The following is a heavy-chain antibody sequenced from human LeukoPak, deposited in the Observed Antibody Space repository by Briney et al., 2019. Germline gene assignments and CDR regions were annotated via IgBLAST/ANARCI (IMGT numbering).Heavy chain of an antibody. V-gene: IGHV3-11*01. CDR2: ISSSGHTI. CDR1: GFTFSDSY. J-gene: IGHJ5*01. Sequence: GGSLRLSCAASGFTFSDSYMSWIRQAPGEGLDWLACISSSGHTIYYTESVRGRFTISRDNAKNSLYLQLNSLRPEDTAVYYCAQTGRNNYFDSWGQGTLVTVSS. CDR3: AQTGRNNYFDS.